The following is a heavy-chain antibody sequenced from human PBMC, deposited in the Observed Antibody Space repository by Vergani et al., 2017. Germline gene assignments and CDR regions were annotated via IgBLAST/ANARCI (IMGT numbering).Heavy chain of an antibody. V-gene: IGHV1-18*01. CDR1: GYTFTKFG. CDR3: ARGGGQTAMDL. J-gene: IGHJ4*02. CDR2: ISAYNANT. Sequence: VKRVQSGAEVKKPGAPVKVPCKASGYTFTKFGITWVRQAPGQGLQWMGWISAYNANTNFAQKLQGRVFMTTDTSTRTAYMELRSLRSHDTAVYYCARGGGQTAMDLWGQGTLVTVSS. D-gene: IGHD5-18*01.